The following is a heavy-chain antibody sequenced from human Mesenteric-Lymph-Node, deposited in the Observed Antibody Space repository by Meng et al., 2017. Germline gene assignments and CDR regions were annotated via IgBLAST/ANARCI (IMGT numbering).Heavy chain of an antibody. CDR2: IYHSGST. V-gene: IGHV4-4*02. J-gene: IGHJ4*02. Sequence: ALVESYATLSLTVLVPFGFTSSSNWCSWDRQPPGKGLEWIGEIYHSGSTNHNPSLKSRVTISVDKSKNQFSLKLSSVTAADTAVYYCARGGSRSYFNYWGQGTLVTVSS. CDR1: FGFTSSSNW. CDR3: ARGGSRSYFNY. D-gene: IGHD3-16*01.